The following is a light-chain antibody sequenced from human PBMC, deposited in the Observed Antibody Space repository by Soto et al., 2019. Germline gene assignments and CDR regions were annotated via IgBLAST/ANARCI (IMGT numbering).Light chain of an antibody. CDR1: QSVSSSS. CDR3: QQYDTSPPT. J-gene: IGKJ1*01. CDR2: AAS. Sequence: EIAMTQSPATLSVSPGERVTLSCRSSQSVSSSSLAWYQQKPGQAPRLLIYAASSRATGIPDRFSGSGSGTDFTLTISRLEPEDFAVYSCQQYDTSPPTFGQGTKVDI. V-gene: IGKV3-20*01.